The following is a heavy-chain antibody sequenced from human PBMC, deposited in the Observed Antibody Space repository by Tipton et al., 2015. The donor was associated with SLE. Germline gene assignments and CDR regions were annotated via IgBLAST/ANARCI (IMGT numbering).Heavy chain of an antibody. J-gene: IGHJ6*02. CDR2: ISYDVSNT. CDR3: AKDIVATTPIYGMDV. V-gene: IGHV3-30*04. Sequence: SLRLSCAASGFIFSSYEMHWVRQAPGKGLEWVTAISYDVSNTYYADSVKGRFTISRDNSKNTLYLQMNSLRAEDTAVYYCAKDIVATTPIYGMDVWGQGTTVTVSS. CDR1: GFIFSSYE. D-gene: IGHD5-12*01.